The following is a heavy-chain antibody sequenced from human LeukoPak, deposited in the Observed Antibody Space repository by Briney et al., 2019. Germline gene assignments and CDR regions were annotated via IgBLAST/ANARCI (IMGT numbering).Heavy chain of an antibody. Sequence: PSETLSLTCAVYGGSFTGYYWSWVRQPPGKGLEWMGEINHSSRTNYNPSVKSRVTISVDTSKNQFSLKLSYATAADTVVYYCARALYCSGGSCYSALGIGAFDIWGQGTMVTVSS. CDR2: INHSSRT. CDR3: ARALYCSGGSCYSALGIGAFDI. D-gene: IGHD2-15*01. J-gene: IGHJ3*02. V-gene: IGHV4-34*01. CDR1: GGSFTGYY.